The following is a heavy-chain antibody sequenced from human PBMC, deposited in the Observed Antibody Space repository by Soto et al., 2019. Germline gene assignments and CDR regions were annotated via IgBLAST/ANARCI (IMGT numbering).Heavy chain of an antibody. D-gene: IGHD1-26*01. Sequence: QVQLVESGGGVVQPGRSLRLSCAASGFTFSHYAMHWARPPPGKGLEWVALMSYDGSNEYYADSVKGRFTISRDNSKNTLYLQMNSLRAEDTAVYYCAKDGSHNFDYWGQGTLVTVSS. CDR2: MSYDGSNE. V-gene: IGHV3-30*18. J-gene: IGHJ4*02. CDR3: AKDGSHNFDY. CDR1: GFTFSHYA.